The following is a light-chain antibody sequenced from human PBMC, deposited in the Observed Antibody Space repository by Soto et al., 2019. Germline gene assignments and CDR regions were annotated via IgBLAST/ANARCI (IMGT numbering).Light chain of an antibody. CDR1: QNVARNY. Sequence: EIVLTQSPGTLSLSPGERATLSCRASQNVARNYLAWYQQRPGQAPRLLIYDASTRATGIPDSFSGCGSGTDFTLTISRLEPEDFAVYCCQLYARSPLAFGRGTKVDIK. CDR2: DAS. J-gene: IGKJ4*01. CDR3: QLYARSPLA. V-gene: IGKV3-20*01.